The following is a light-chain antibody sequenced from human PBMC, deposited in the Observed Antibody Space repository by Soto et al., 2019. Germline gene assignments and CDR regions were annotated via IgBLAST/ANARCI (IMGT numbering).Light chain of an antibody. V-gene: IGLV4-69*01. J-gene: IGLJ2*01. CDR1: SGYSSYA. CDR2: LNSDGSH. Sequence: QLVLTQSPSASASLGASVKVTCTLSSGYSSYAIAWHQQQPEKGPRYLMKLNSDGSHSKGDGIPDRFSGSSSGAERYLTISSLQSEDEGDYYCQTWVGTGNVVFGGGTKLTVL. CDR3: QTWVGTGNVV.